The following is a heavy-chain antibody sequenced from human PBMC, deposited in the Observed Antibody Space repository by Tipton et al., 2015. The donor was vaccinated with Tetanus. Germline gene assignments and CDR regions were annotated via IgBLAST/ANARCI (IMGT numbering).Heavy chain of an antibody. CDR2: IYKSGNT. V-gene: IGHV4-30-4*01. CDR3: ARVGYYYNYMDV. J-gene: IGHJ6*03. D-gene: IGHD3-22*01. CDR1: VGSISSGDYY. Sequence: TLSLTCTVSVGSISSGDYYWSWVRQSPGEGLQWIGHIYKSGNTYYKPSLKSRVAISIDASKNQFSLKLNSMTAADTAVYYCARVGYYYNYMDVWGKGTTVTVSS.